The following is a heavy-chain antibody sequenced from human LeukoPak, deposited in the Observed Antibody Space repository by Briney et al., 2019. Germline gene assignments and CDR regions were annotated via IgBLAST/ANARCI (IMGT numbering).Heavy chain of an antibody. CDR3: ARGQGQLWLTRYFDY. V-gene: IGHV4-34*01. D-gene: IGHD5-18*01. CDR2: INHSGST. Sequence: SETLSLTCAVYGGSFSGYYWSWIRQPPGKGLEWIGEINHSGSTNYNPSLKSRVTISVDTSKNQFSLKLSSVTAADTAVYYCARGQGQLWLTRYFDYWGQGTLVTVSS. CDR1: GGSFSGYY. J-gene: IGHJ4*02.